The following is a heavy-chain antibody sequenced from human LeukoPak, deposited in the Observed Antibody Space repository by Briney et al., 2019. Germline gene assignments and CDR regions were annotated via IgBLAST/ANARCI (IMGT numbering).Heavy chain of an antibody. CDR2: IYYSGST. D-gene: IGHD5-24*01. Sequence: SETLSLTCTVSGSSISSHYWSWIRQPPGKGLEWIGYIYYSGSTNYNPSLKSRVTISVDTSKNQFSLKLSSVTAADTAVYYCARARQLEMATVGSMDVWGKGTTVTVSS. CDR1: GSSISSHY. V-gene: IGHV4-59*11. J-gene: IGHJ6*03. CDR3: ARARQLEMATVGSMDV.